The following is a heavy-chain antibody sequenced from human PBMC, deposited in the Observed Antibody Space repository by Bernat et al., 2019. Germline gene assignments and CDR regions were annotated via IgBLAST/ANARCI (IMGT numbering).Heavy chain of an antibody. J-gene: IGHJ4*02. CDR1: GFTVSSNY. V-gene: IGHV3-66*02. D-gene: IGHD3-22*01. CDR3: ARVPSFGYYDSSGYYDY. Sequence: VQLVESGGGVVQPGRSLRLSCAASGFTVSSNYMSWVRQAPGKGLEWVSVIYSGGSTYYADSVKGRFTISRDNSKNTLYLQMNSLRAEDTAVYYCARVPSFGYYDSSGYYDYWGQGTLVTVSS. CDR2: IYSGGST.